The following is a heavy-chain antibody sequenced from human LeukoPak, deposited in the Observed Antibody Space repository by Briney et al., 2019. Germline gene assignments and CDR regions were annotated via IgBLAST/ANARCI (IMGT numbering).Heavy chain of an antibody. CDR1: GYTFTSYY. J-gene: IGHJ4*02. Sequence: GASVKVSCKASGYTFTSYYMHWVRQAPGQGLEWMGWISAYNGNTNYAQKLQGRVTMTTDTSTSTAYMELRSLRSDDTAVYYCARGSQRWLQSNFDYWGQGTLVTVSS. CDR3: ARGSQRWLQSNFDY. D-gene: IGHD5-24*01. V-gene: IGHV1-18*04. CDR2: ISAYNGNT.